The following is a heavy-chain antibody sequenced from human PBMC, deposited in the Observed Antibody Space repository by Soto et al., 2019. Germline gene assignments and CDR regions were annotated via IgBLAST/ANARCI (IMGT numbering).Heavy chain of an antibody. Sequence: EVQLVESGGGLVKPGGSLRLSCAASGFTSSSYSMNWVRQAPGKGLEWVSSISSSSSYIYYADSVKGRFTISRDNAKNSLYLQMNSLRAEDTAVYYCARDVYSSSRYFDYWGQGTLVTVSS. D-gene: IGHD6-6*01. V-gene: IGHV3-21*01. CDR1: GFTSSSYS. CDR3: ARDVYSSSRYFDY. J-gene: IGHJ4*02. CDR2: ISSSSSYI.